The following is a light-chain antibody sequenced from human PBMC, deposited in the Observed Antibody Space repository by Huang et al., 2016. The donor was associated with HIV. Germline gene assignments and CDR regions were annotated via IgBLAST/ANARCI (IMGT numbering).Light chain of an antibody. Sequence: DIQKTQSPSSLSASVGDRVTITCRASQGIGNSLAWYQQKPEKAPRLLLYATSRLESGVPSRFSGSGSGTHYTLTISTLQPEDIASYYCQQYHGIPWTFGQGTKVEIK. CDR3: QQYHGIPWT. CDR1: QGIGNS. CDR2: ATS. J-gene: IGKJ1*01. V-gene: IGKV1-NL1*01.